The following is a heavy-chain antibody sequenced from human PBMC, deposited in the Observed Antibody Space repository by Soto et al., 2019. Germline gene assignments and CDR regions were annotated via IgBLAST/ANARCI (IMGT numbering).Heavy chain of an antibody. Sequence: SETLSLTCTVSGGSISSYYWSWIRQPPGKGLEWIGYIYYSGSTNYNPSLKSRVTISVDTSKNQFSLKLSSVTAADTAVYYCARLGGDVLRFLEWYIDYWGQGTLVTVSS. CDR2: IYYSGST. D-gene: IGHD3-3*01. CDR3: ARLGGDVLRFLEWYIDY. CDR1: GGSISSYY. V-gene: IGHV4-59*08. J-gene: IGHJ4*02.